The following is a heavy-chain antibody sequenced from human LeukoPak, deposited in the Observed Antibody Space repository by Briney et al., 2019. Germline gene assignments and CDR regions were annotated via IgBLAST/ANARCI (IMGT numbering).Heavy chain of an antibody. V-gene: IGHV4-34*01. D-gene: IGHD3-22*01. Sequence: SETLSLTRAVYGGSFSGYYWSWIRQPPGKGLEWIGEISHSGITNYNPSLKSRVTISVDTSKNQFSLKLSSVTAADTAVYYCARGVGDYYGSSGYYDFDYWGQGTLVTVSS. CDR2: ISHSGIT. J-gene: IGHJ4*02. CDR3: ARGVGDYYGSSGYYDFDY. CDR1: GGSFSGYY.